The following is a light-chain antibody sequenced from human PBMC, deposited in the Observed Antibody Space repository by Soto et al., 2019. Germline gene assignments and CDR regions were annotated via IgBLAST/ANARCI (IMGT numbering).Light chain of an antibody. CDR2: EVN. J-gene: IGLJ2*01. CDR3: SSYTSSSTWV. Sequence: QSALTQPASVSGSPGQSITISCAGTSSDVGGYNYVSWYQQLPGKAPKLMISEVNNRPSGVSNRFSGSKSGNTASLTISGLQAEDEADYYCSSYTSSSTWVFDGGTKLTVL. V-gene: IGLV2-14*01. CDR1: SSDVGGYNY.